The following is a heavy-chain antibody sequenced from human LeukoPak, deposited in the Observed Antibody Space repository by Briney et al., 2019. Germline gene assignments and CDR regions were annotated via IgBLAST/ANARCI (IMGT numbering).Heavy chain of an antibody. CDR2: IYSGGST. CDR1: GFTVSSNY. CDR3: ARDGVTTGKNDAFDI. V-gene: IGHV3-53*01. J-gene: IGHJ3*02. Sequence: GGSLRLSCAASGFTVSSNYMSWVRQAPGKGLEWVSVIYSGGSTYYADSVKGRFTISRDNSKNTLYLQMNSLRAEDTAVYYCARDGVTTGKNDAFDIWGQGTMVTVSS. D-gene: IGHD4-17*01.